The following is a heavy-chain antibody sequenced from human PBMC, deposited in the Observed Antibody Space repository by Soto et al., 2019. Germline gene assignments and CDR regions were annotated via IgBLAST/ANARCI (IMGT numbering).Heavy chain of an antibody. V-gene: IGHV4-39*01. J-gene: IGHJ4*02. Sequence: SETLSLTCTVSGGSINSSSYYWGWIRQPPGKGLEWIGSIYYSGSTYYNPSLKSRVTISVDTSKNQFSLKLSSVTAADTAVYYCARLSSSVVIGDYWGQGTLVTVSS. CDR1: GGSINSSSYY. CDR2: IYYSGST. D-gene: IGHD3-22*01. CDR3: ARLSSSVVIGDY.